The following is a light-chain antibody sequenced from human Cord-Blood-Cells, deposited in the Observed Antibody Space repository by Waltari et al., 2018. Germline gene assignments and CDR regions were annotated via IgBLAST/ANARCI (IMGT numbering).Light chain of an antibody. V-gene: IGKV1-39*01. J-gene: IGKJ4*01. CDR1: QSMTSY. Sequence: DIQMTQSPSPLYALEGGGVTITCRASQSMTSYVSWYQQNPGKAPKLLLYAASSLQSGVPSRFSGSGSGTDLTLTISSLLPEDLATDYWQQSYSTALTFGGGTKVEIQ. CDR3: QQSYSTALT. CDR2: AAS.